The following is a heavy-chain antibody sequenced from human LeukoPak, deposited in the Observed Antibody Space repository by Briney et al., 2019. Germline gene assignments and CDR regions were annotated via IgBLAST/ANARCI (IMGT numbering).Heavy chain of an antibody. V-gene: IGHV4-38-2*02. CDR3: ASGPTTLKGTYNDDY. Sequence: SETLSLTCTVSGYSISSGYCWGWIRQPPGKGLERIGSIYHSGSTNYNPSLKSRVTISVDTSKNQFSLKLSSVTAADTAVYYCASGPTTLKGTYNDDYWGQGTLVTVSS. CDR2: IYHSGST. J-gene: IGHJ4*02. CDR1: GYSISSGYC. D-gene: IGHD1-7*01.